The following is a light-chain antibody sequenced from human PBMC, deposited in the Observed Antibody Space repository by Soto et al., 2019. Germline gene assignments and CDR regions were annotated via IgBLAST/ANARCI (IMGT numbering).Light chain of an antibody. CDR1: QSVLYSSNNKNY. CDR2: WAS. Sequence: DIVMTQSPDSLAVSLGERANINCKSSQSVLYSSNNKNYLAWYQQKPGQPPKLLISWASTRESGVPDRFSGSGSGTDFTLTISSLQAEDVAVYCCQQYYSIPFTFGPGTKVDIK. CDR3: QQYYSIPFT. J-gene: IGKJ3*01. V-gene: IGKV4-1*01.